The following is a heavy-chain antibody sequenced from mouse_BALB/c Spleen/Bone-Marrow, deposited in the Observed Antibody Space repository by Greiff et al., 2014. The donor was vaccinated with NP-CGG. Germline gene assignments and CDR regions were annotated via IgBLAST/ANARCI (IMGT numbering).Heavy chain of an antibody. Sequence: EVKLEESGGGLVQPGGSLKLSCAASGFTFSSYGMSWVRQTPDKRLELVATINSNGGSTYYPDSVKGRFTISRDNANNTLYLQMRSLKSEDTAMYYCARDYCGSSDYWGQGTPLTFSS. D-gene: IGHD1-1*01. V-gene: IGHV5-6-3*01. CDR1: GFTFSSYG. J-gene: IGHJ2*01. CDR3: ARDYCGSSDY. CDR2: INSNGGST.